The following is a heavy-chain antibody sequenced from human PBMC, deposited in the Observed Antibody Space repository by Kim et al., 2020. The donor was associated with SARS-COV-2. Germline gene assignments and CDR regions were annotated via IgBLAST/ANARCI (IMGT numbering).Heavy chain of an antibody. J-gene: IGHJ2*01. Sequence: GGSLRLSCAASGFTFGDYAMHWVRQAPGKGLEWVSGISWSSGSIDYADSVKGRFTISRDNAKNSLYLQMNSLSAEDTALYYCAKASPYSDLVRGGITLSGWDSFLCGRGSPVTVFS. CDR1: GFTFGDYA. V-gene: IGHV3-9*01. D-gene: IGHD3-10*01. CDR2: ISWSSGSI. CDR3: AKASPYSDLVRGGITLSGWDSFL.